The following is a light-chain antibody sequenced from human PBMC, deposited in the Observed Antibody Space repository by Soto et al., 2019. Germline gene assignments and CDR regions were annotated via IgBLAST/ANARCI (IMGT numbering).Light chain of an antibody. J-gene: IGLJ2*01. Sequence: QSALTQPPSASGTPGQRVTISCSGSSSNIGSNTVNWYQQLPGTAPKLVIYSNNQRPSGVPDRFSGSKSGTSASLAISGLLSADDADYYCGAWDDSRIGYEVFGGGTKLTVL. V-gene: IGLV1-44*01. CDR1: SSNIGSNT. CDR3: GAWDDSRIGYEV. CDR2: SNN.